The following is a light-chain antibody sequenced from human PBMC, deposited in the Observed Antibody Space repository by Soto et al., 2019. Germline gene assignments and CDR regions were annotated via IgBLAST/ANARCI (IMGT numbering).Light chain of an antibody. CDR3: NSCTSSNTYV. Sequence: QSVLTQPASVSGSPGQSITISCTGTSSDVGAHNYVSWYQQHPGRVPKLMIYDVSNRPSGVPNRFSGSKSGNTAFLIISGLQAEDDADYYCNSCTSSNTYVFGTGT. V-gene: IGLV2-14*01. CDR1: SSDVGAHNY. J-gene: IGLJ1*01. CDR2: DVS.